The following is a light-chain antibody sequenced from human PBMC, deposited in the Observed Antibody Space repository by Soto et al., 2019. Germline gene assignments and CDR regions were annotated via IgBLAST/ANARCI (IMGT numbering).Light chain of an antibody. V-gene: IGLV1-40*01. CDR3: QSYDSSLSGWV. CDR1: SSNIGAGYD. J-gene: IGLJ3*02. Sequence: QSVLTQPPSVSGAPGQRVTISCTGSSSNIGAGYDVHWYQQLPGTAPKLLIYGNNNRPSGVPDRFSGSKSGTSASLAITGLQAEEEADYYGQSYDSSLSGWVFGGGTKLTVL. CDR2: GNN.